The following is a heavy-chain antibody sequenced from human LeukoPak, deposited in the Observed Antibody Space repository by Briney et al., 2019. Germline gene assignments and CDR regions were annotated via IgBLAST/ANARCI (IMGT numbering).Heavy chain of an antibody. Sequence: SETLSLTCTVSGGSISSSSYYWGWIRQPPGKGLEWIGSIYYSGSTYYNPSLKSRVTISVDTSKNQFSLKLSSVTAADTAVYYCARVPSEYYFDYWGQGTLVTVSS. V-gene: IGHV4-39*07. CDR2: IYYSGST. J-gene: IGHJ4*02. CDR3: ARVPSEYYFDY. CDR1: GGSISSSSYY. D-gene: IGHD2/OR15-2a*01.